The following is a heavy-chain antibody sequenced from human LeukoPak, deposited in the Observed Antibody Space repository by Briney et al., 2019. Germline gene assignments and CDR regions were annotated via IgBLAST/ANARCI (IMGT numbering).Heavy chain of an antibody. CDR2: ISWNSGSI. CDR1: GFTFDDYA. V-gene: IGHV3-9*01. Sequence: GRSLRLSCAASGFTFDDYAMHWVRQAPGKGLEWVSGISWNSGSIGYADSVKGRFTISRDNAKNSLYLQMNSLRAEDTAVYYCARGSYYDSSGYDYWGQGTLVTVSS. D-gene: IGHD3-22*01. J-gene: IGHJ4*02. CDR3: ARGSYYDSSGYDY.